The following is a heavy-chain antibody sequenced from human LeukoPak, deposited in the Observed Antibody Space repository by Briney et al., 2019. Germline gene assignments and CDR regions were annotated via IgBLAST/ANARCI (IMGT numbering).Heavy chain of an antibody. J-gene: IGHJ5*02. Sequence: PGGSLRLSCAASGFTFSSYAMSWVRQAPGKGLEWVSVVSGSGGSTYYADSVKGRFTISRDNSKSTLYLQMNSLRAGDTAVYYCAKESADSSGYCSSWGQGTLVTVSS. D-gene: IGHD3-22*01. CDR2: VSGSGGST. CDR1: GFTFSSYA. CDR3: AKESADSSGYCSS. V-gene: IGHV3-23*01.